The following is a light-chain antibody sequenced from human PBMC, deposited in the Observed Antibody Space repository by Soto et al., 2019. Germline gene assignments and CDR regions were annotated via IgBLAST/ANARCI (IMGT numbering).Light chain of an antibody. Sequence: ALTQSPGTRSSSPGERATLSCRASQSVSSNYLAWYQQKPGQAPRLIIYGASSRATGIPDRFSGSGSGTEFTLTIDRLESEDFAVAFCQQYGDLTWTFGQGTKVDIK. J-gene: IGKJ1*01. CDR1: QSVSSNY. CDR3: QQYGDLTWT. V-gene: IGKV3-20*01. CDR2: GAS.